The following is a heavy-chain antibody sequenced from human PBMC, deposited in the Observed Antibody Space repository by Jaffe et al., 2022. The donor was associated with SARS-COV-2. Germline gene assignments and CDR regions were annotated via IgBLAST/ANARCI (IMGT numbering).Heavy chain of an antibody. CDR1: GFTFDDYA. Sequence: EVQLVESGGGLVQPGRSLRLSCAASGFTFDDYAMHWVRQAPGKGLEWVSGISWNSGNIDYADSVKGRFTISRDNAKNSLYLQMNSLRAEDTALYYCVKDFCSGGSCYLDYYGMDVWGQGTTVTVSS. CDR2: ISWNSGNI. V-gene: IGHV3-9*01. J-gene: IGHJ6*02. CDR3: VKDFCSGGSCYLDYYGMDV. D-gene: IGHD2-15*01.